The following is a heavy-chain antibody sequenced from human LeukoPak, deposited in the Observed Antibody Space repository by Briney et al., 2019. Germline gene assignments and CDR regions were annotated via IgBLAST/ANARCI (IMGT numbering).Heavy chain of an antibody. V-gene: IGHV3-23*01. CDR3: AKDQLWLGEFLGPFDY. D-gene: IGHD3-10*01. Sequence: GGSLRLSCAASGFTFSSYAMSWVRQAPGKGLEWVSAISGSGGSTYYADSVKGRFTISRDNSKNTLYLQMNSLRAEDTAVYYCAKDQLWLGEFLGPFDYWGQGTLVTVSS. CDR1: GFTFSSYA. CDR2: ISGSGGST. J-gene: IGHJ4*02.